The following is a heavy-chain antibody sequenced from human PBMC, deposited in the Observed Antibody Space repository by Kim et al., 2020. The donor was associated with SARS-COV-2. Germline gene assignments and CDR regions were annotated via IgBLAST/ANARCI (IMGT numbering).Heavy chain of an antibody. CDR1: GFTFTSFA. J-gene: IGHJ4*02. CDR3: VQSGAETGTGGVYY. Sequence: GGSLRLSCTASGFTFTSFAMTWVRQAPGKELEWVSFISGSGDNTYYGDSVKGRFTISRDNSKNTLYLQMASLSPEDTAVYYCVQSGAETGTGGVYYWGPG. V-gene: IGHV3-23*01. D-gene: IGHD2-8*02. CDR2: ISGSGDNT.